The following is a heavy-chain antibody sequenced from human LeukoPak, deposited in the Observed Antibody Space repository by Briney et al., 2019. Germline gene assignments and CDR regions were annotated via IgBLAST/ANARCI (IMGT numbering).Heavy chain of an antibody. CDR3: ARGGYFSFDY. V-gene: IGHV3-23*01. CDR2: ITANTRGSIT. CDR1: GFSFSTYD. Sequence: GSLRLSCVTSGFSFSTYDMSWVRQAPGKGLEWVSGITANTRGSITYYADSVKGRFTISRDSSKDTLYLQMNSLRAEGTAVYFCARGGYFSFDYWGQGTLVTVSS. D-gene: IGHD2/OR15-2a*01. J-gene: IGHJ4*02.